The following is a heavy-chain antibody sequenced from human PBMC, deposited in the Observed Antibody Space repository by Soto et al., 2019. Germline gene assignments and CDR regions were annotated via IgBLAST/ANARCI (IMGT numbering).Heavy chain of an antibody. CDR1: GYTFTSYG. D-gene: IGHD1-26*01. CDR2: ISAYNGNT. J-gene: IGHJ6*02. Sequence: QVQLVQSGAEVKKPGASVKVSCKASGYTFTSYGISWVRQAPGQGLEWMGWISAYNGNTNYAQKLQGRVTMTTDTSXSXXYMELRSLRSDDTAVYYCARSIVGATVSDYYGMDVWGQGTTVTVSS. CDR3: ARSIVGATVSDYYGMDV. V-gene: IGHV1-18*01.